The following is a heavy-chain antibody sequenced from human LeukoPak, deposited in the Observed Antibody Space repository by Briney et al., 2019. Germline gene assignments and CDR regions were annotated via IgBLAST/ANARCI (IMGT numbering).Heavy chain of an antibody. CDR2: IYYSGST. CDR3: ARHFTGTRRPYY. J-gene: IGHJ4*02. D-gene: IGHD1-14*01. Sequence: SETLSLTCSVSRGSISGYMFSCIRQSPGKRLEWIAYIYYSGSTNYNPSLKSRVTISVDTSKNQFSLKLSSVTAADAAVYYCARHFTGTRRPYYCGQGTLVTVSS. V-gene: IGHV4-59*08. CDR1: RGSISGYM.